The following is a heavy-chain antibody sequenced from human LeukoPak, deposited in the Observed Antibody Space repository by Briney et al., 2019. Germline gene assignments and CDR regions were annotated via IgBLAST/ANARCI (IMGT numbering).Heavy chain of an antibody. V-gene: IGHV4-39*01. CDR2: IYYSGST. J-gene: IGHJ5*02. CDR3: ARQHREYRSSYSWFDP. D-gene: IGHD6-6*01. Sequence: SETLSLTCTVSGGSISSSSYYWGWIRQPPGKGLEWIGSIYYSGSTYYNPSLKSRVTISVDTSKNQFSLKLSSVTAADTAVYYCARQHREYRSSYSWFDPWGQGTLVTVSS. CDR1: GGSISSSSYY.